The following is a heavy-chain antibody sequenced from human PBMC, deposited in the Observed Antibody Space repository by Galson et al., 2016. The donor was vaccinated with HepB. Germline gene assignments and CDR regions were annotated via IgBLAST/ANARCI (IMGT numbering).Heavy chain of an antibody. J-gene: IGHJ4*02. D-gene: IGHD3-10*01. CDR1: EFSFSYYG. CDR2: ISYDGSNK. V-gene: IGHV3-30*03. Sequence: SLRLSCAASEFSFSYYGMHWVRQAAGKGLERVAVISYDGSNKYYADSVKGRFTISRDNSKNTLYLQMNRLRAEDTAVYYCASGEKEGFWGQGTLVTVSS. CDR3: ASGEKEGF.